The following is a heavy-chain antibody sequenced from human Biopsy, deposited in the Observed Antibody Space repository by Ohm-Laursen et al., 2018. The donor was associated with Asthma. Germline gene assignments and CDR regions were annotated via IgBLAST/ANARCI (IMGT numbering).Heavy chain of an antibody. CDR2: IMTVFGTT. CDR1: GGTFSNFA. V-gene: IGHV1-69*13. CDR3: ARCQVGYSSGWSLLLKKIYYSGMDV. Sequence: VASVKVSCKVPGGTFSNFAISWVRQAPGQGLEWLGGIMTVFGTTNYAQKVQGRVTITADESTSTAYMEVTSLRSEDTAIYYCARCQVGYSSGWSLLLKKIYYSGMDVWGQGTAVTVSS. J-gene: IGHJ6*02. D-gene: IGHD6-19*01.